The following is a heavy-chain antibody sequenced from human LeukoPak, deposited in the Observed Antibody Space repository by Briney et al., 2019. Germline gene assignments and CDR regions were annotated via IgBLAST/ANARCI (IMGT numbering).Heavy chain of an antibody. D-gene: IGHD3/OR15-3a*01. V-gene: IGHV4-30-4*01. J-gene: IGHJ4*02. CDR3: ARDFRGGTGGLDC. Sequence: SETLSLTCTVSGGSISSYYWSWIRQPPGKGLEWIGYIYYSGSTYYNASLQSRLTISLDTSKNQFSLNLSSVTAADTAVYYCARDFRGGTGGLDCWGQGTLVTVSS. CDR1: GGSISSYY. CDR2: IYYSGST.